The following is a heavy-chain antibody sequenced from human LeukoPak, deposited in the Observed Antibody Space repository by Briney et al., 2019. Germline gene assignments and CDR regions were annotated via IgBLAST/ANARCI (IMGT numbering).Heavy chain of an antibody. CDR1: GGPISSYY. CDR3: ARDATVSYYYYYMDV. V-gene: IGHV4-4*07. CDR2: IYTSGST. J-gene: IGHJ6*03. D-gene: IGHD4-17*01. Sequence: SETLSLTCTVSGGPISSYYWSWIRQPAGKGLERIGRIYTSGSTNYNPSLKSRVTMSVDTSKNQFSLKLSSVTAADTAVYYCARDATVSYYYYYMDVWGKGTTVTVSS.